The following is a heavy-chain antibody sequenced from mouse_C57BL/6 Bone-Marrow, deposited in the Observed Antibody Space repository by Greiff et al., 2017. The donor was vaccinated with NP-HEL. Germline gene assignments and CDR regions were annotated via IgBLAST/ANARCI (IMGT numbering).Heavy chain of an antibody. CDR2: FHPYNDDT. V-gene: IGHV1-47*01. J-gene: IGHJ2*01. D-gene: IGHD2-1*01. CDR3: ARWGNYWYYFDY. Sequence: QVQLQQSGAELVKPGASVKMSCKASGYTFTTYPIAWVKQNHGKSLEWIGNFHPYNDDTEYNEKFKNKATLTVEKSSSTVYLELSRLTSDDSSVYYCARWGNYWYYFDYWGQGTTLTVSS. CDR1: GYTFTTYP.